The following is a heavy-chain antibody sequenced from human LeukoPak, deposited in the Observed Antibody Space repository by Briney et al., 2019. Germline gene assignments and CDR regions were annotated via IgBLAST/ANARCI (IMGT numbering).Heavy chain of an antibody. J-gene: IGHJ4*02. CDR1: GYTFTGNY. CDR3: ARQWDCSDGICFPRGFDF. Sequence: ASVKVSCKASGYTFTGNYVHWVRQAPGQGLEWMGWISPNNGGTSYAQNFRDRVTMTTDTSINTAYMELGWLTSDDTAVYYCARQWDCSDGICFPRGFDFWGQGTLVTVSS. D-gene: IGHD2-15*01. CDR2: ISPNNGGT. V-gene: IGHV1-2*02.